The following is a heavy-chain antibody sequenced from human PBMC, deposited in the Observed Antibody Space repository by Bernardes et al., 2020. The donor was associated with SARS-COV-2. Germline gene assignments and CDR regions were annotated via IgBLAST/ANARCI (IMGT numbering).Heavy chain of an antibody. V-gene: IGHV3-15*01. D-gene: IGHD2-8*01. CDR1: GFTFNNAR. Sequence: GGALRLSCVASGFTFNNARMKWVRPAPGKGLGWVGRIKNKGEGGTTDYGAPVKGRFSMSRDDSKNTLYLQMNNLKTEDTALYYCATGYCTSFSCYFDYWGQGTLVTVSS. CDR3: ATGYCTSFSCYFDY. J-gene: IGHJ4*02. CDR2: IKNKGEGGTT.